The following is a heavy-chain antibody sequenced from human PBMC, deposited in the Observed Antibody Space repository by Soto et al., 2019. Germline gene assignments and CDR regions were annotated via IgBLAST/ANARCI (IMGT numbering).Heavy chain of an antibody. CDR2: ISGSAGT. CDR3: AKEKDYDHHYFDY. J-gene: IGHJ4*02. D-gene: IGHD3-16*01. CDR1: GFTFRTYA. Sequence: PWGSLRLSCTASGFTFRTYAMTWFRQAPGRGLEWVSAISGSAGTFYATSVKGRFTISRDNSRSTVYLQMHSLRAEDSAIYYCAKEKDYDHHYFDYWGQGTLVTVSS. V-gene: IGHV3-23*01.